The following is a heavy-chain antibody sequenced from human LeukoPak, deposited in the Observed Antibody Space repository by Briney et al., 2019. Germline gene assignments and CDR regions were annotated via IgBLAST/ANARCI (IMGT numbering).Heavy chain of an antibody. CDR1: GFTFSSYA. CDR2: ISGSGGST. D-gene: IGHD4-17*01. Sequence: PGGSLRLSCAASGFTFSSYAMSWVRQAPGKGLEWVSAISGSGGSTYYADSVKGRFTISRDNSKNTLYLQMNSLRAEDTAVYYCATPDTTVTTFSEYFQHWGQGTLVTVSS. J-gene: IGHJ1*01. V-gene: IGHV3-23*01. CDR3: ATPDTTVTTFSEYFQH.